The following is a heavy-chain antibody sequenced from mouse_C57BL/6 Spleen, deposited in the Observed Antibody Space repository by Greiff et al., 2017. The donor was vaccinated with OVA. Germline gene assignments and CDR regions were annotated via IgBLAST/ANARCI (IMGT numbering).Heavy chain of an antibody. V-gene: IGHV5-9*01. CDR2: ISGGGGNT. D-gene: IGHD1-1*01. CDR1: GFTFSSYT. CDR3: ARHRVVYFDY. J-gene: IGHJ2*01. Sequence: EVKVEESGGGLVKPGGSLKLSCAASGFTFSSYTMSWVRQTPEKRLEWVATISGGGGNTYYPDSVKGRFTISRDNAKNTLYLQMSSLRSEDTALYYCARHRVVYFDYWGQGTTLTVSS.